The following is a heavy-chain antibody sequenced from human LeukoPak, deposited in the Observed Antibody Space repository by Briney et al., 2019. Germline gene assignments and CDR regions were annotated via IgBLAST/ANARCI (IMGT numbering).Heavy chain of an antibody. D-gene: IGHD6-13*01. CDR3: ARTGYSSSWYQSYYYYMDV. CDR1: GGTFSSYA. V-gene: IGHV1-69*05. J-gene: IGHJ6*03. Sequence: SVKVSCKASGGTFSSYAISWVRQAPGQGLEWMGGIIPIFGTANYAQKFQGRVTITTDESTSTAYMELSSLRSEDTAVYYCARTGYSSSWYQSYYYYMDVWAKGPRSPSP. CDR2: IIPIFGTA.